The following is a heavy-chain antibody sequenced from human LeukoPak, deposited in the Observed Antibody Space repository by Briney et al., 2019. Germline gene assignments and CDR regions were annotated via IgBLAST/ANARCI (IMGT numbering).Heavy chain of an antibody. CDR2: INPSGGST. Sequence: GASVKVSCKASGYTFTSYYMHWVRQAPGQGLEWMGIINPSGGSTSYAQKFQGRVTMTRDTSTSTVYMELSSLRSEDTAVYYCASGPRDGYNFYYYYGMDVWGQGTTVTVSS. V-gene: IGHV1-46*01. CDR1: GYTFTSYY. D-gene: IGHD5-24*01. CDR3: ASGPRDGYNFYYYYGMDV. J-gene: IGHJ6*02.